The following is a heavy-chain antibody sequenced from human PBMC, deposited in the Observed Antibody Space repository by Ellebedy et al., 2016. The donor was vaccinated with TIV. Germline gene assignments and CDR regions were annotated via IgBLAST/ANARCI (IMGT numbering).Heavy chain of an antibody. Sequence: GESLKISCAASGFTFSSYSMNWVRQAPGKGLEWVSYITSGSSTIKYADSVKGRFTISRDNAKNSLYLQMNSLRAEDTAVYYCARVQLVWFESDCWGQGTLVTVSS. V-gene: IGHV3-48*01. CDR3: ARVQLVWFESDC. CDR2: ITSGSSTI. CDR1: GFTFSSYS. J-gene: IGHJ4*02. D-gene: IGHD3-10*01.